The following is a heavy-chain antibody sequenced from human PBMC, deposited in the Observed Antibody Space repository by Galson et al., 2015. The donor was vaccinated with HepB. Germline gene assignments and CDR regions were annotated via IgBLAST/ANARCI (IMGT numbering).Heavy chain of an antibody. CDR2: IIPIFGTA. J-gene: IGHJ5*02. CDR3: ARQPLLYPNWFDP. D-gene: IGHD2-2*02. Sequence: SVKVSCKASGGTFSSYAISWVRQAPGQGLEWMGGIIPIFGTANYAQKFQGRVTITADESTSTAYMELSSLRSEDTAVYYCARQPLLYPNWFDPWGQGTLVTVSS. V-gene: IGHV1-69*13. CDR1: GGTFSSYA.